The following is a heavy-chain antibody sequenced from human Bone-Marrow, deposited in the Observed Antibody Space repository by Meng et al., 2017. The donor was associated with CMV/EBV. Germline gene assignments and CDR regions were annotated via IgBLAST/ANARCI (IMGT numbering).Heavy chain of an antibody. D-gene: IGHD2-21*01. CDR1: GYTFTGNG. J-gene: IGHJ4*02. CDR3: ARGVSHFDY. Sequence: ASVKVSCKASGYTFTGNGITWMRQAPGHGPQWLGGISPQNGDVNYAHSLQGRVAMTIDRSTTTVYMELRSLRNDDTAVYYCARGVSHFDYWGQGTLGTVSS. V-gene: IGHV1-18*01. CDR2: ISPQNGDV.